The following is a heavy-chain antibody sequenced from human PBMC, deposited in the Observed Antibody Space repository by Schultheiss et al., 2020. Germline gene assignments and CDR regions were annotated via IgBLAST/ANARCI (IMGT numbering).Heavy chain of an antibody. J-gene: IGHJ5*02. Sequence: SETLSLTCTVSGGSVSSGSYYWSWIRQPPGRGLEWIGSISYSGSANYNPSLQTRATISLDVSTNQFSLKLSSVTAADTAVYYCARDGAVTTLGWFDPWGQGTLVTGSS. CDR3: ARDGAVTTLGWFDP. CDR2: ISYSGSA. D-gene: IGHD4-17*01. V-gene: IGHV4-61*01. CDR1: GGSVSSGSYY.